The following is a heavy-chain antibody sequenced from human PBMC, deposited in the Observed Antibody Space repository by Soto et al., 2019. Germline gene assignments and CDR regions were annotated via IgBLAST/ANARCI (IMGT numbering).Heavy chain of an antibody. D-gene: IGHD1-26*01. CDR2: ISSSSSTI. J-gene: IGHJ5*02. CDR3: VREGGSLNWFDP. Sequence: EVQLVESGGGLVQPGGSLRLSCAASGFTFSSYSMNWVRQAPGKGLEWVSYISSSSSTIYYADSVKGRFTISRDNAKNSLYLHMNSLRDEDTAVYSCVREGGSLNWFDPWGQVTLVTVSS. V-gene: IGHV3-48*02. CDR1: GFTFSSYS.